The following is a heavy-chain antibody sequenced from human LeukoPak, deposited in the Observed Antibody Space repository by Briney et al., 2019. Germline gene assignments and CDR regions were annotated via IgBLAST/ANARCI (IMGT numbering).Heavy chain of an antibody. CDR1: GGSISSGSYY. D-gene: IGHD6-13*01. CDR3: AFVGRAAAIDY. CDR2: IYTSGST. Sequence: SETLSLTCTVSGGSISSGSYYWSWIRQPAGKGLEWIGRIYTSGSTNYNPSLKSRVTISVDTSKNQFSLKLSSVTAADTAVYYCAFVGRAAAIDYWGQGTLVTVPS. V-gene: IGHV4-61*02. J-gene: IGHJ4*02.